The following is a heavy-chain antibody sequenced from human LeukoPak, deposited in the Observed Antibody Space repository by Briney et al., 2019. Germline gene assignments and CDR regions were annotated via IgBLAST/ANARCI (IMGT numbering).Heavy chain of an antibody. CDR1: GGSISSGGYY. CDR2: IYYSGST. D-gene: IGHD3-3*01. Sequence: PSETLSLTCTVSGGSISSGGYYWSWIRQHPGKGLEWIGYIYYSGSTNYNPSLKSRVTISVDTSKNQFSLKLSSVTAADTAVYYCAIHLSPFWSGLPSPYGMDVWGQGTTVTVSS. V-gene: IGHV4-31*03. J-gene: IGHJ6*02. CDR3: AIHLSPFWSGLPSPYGMDV.